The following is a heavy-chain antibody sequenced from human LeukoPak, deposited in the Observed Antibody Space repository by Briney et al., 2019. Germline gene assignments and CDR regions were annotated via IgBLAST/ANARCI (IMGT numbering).Heavy chain of an antibody. D-gene: IGHD6-25*01. J-gene: IGHJ4*02. CDR1: GFSFFYTG. V-gene: IGHV3-21*01. Sequence: PGGSLRLSCAVSGFSFFYTGMGWVRQAPGKGLEWVAAIGGGASDTKYADSVKGRFTISRDNAKNSLYLQMNSLRAEDTAVYYCARVPEAAAFDYWGQETLVTVSS. CDR3: ARVPEAAAFDY. CDR2: IGGGASDT.